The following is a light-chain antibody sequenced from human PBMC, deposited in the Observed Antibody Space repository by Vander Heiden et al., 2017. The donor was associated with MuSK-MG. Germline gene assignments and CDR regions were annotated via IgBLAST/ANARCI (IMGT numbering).Light chain of an antibody. CDR3: QTWGSGIRV. CDR2: VNIDGRH. CDR1: SGNSNYA. J-gene: IGLJ2*01. Sequence: VLTQSPSASASLGASVRLTCSLSSGNSNYAIAWHQQQQQKGPRDLMKVNIDGRHTKGDGVPDRFSGSSSGAERYLTISSLQAEDEADYYCQTWGSGIRVFGGGTKLSVL. V-gene: IGLV4-69*01.